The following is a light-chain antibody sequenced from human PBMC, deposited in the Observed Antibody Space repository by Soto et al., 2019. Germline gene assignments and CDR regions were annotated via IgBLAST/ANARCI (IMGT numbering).Light chain of an antibody. V-gene: IGLV2-14*01. CDR2: EVS. J-gene: IGLJ1*01. CDR3: ASYTDTSTYV. Sequence: VLTQPASVSGSPGQSVILSCTGTSSEASVFTFISWYQQHPGKAPKVIIYEVSNRPSGVSSRFSGSKSGSTASLTISGLQAEDEADYFCASYTDTSTYVFGTGTKVTVL. CDR1: SSEASVFTF.